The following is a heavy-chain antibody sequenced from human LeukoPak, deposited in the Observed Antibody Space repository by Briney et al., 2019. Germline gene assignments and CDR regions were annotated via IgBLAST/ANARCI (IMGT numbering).Heavy chain of an antibody. V-gene: IGHV3-74*01. D-gene: IGHD2-21*01. CDR2: ISDGGSYR. CDR1: GFSFSRHR. J-gene: IGHJ4*02. Sequence: PGGSLRLSCEASGFSFSRHRMHWLRQPPGKGLVWVARISDGGSYRSHVGSVEGRFTISRDNVRNILYLHMNDLRGEDTAVYYCASFGISWTSAYWGQGTLVTVSS. CDR3: ASFGISWTSAY.